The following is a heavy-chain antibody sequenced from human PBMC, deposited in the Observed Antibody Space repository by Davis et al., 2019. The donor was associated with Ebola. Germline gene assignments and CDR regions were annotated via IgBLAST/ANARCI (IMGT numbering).Heavy chain of an antibody. Sequence: ASVKVSCKASGYTFTGYYMHWVRQAPGQGLEWMGWINPNSGGTNYAQKFQGWVTMTRDTSISTAYMELRSLRSDDTAVYYCAREYGDYGSLYYYGMDVWGQGTTVTVSS. CDR3: AREYGDYGSLYYYGMDV. CDR1: GYTFTGYY. CDR2: INPNSGGT. J-gene: IGHJ6*02. D-gene: IGHD4-17*01. V-gene: IGHV1-2*04.